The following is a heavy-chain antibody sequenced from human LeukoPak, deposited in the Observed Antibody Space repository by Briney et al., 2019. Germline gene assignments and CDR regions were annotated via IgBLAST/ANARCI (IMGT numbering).Heavy chain of an antibody. J-gene: IGHJ4*02. D-gene: IGHD3-22*01. CDR3: AREHDSSGYYHFDY. V-gene: IGHV1-69*13. CDR2: IIPIFGTA. CDR1: GGTFSSYA. Sequence: SVKVSCKASGGTFSSYAISWVRQAPGQGLEWMGGIIPIFGTANYAQKFQGRVTITADESTSTAYMELRSLRSDDTAVYYCAREHDSSGYYHFDYWGQGTLVTASS.